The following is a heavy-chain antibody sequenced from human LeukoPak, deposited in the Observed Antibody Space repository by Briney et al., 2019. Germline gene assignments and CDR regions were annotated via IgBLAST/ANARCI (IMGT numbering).Heavy chain of an antibody. CDR1: GGSISSYY. Sequence: SETLSLTCTVSGGSISSYYWSWIRQPPGEGMEWIGYIYYSGSTNYNPSLKSRVTISVDTSKNQFSLKLSSVTAADTAVYYCARSGGFLDWFLDYWGQGTLVTVSS. D-gene: IGHD3/OR15-3a*01. V-gene: IGHV4-59*01. CDR3: ARSGGFLDWFLDY. CDR2: IYYSGST. J-gene: IGHJ4*02.